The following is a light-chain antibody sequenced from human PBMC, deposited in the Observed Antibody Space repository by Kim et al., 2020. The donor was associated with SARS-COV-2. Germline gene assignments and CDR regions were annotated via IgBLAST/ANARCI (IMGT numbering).Light chain of an antibody. Sequence: QSVVTQPPSVSATPGQRVTISCSGSNSNIARNYVYWYQQLPGTAPKLLIYRNNQRPSGVPDRFSGSKSDTSASLDISGLRSEDEADYYCATWDDSLSGHVVFGGGTQLTVL. CDR2: RNN. CDR3: ATWDDSLSGHVV. CDR1: NSNIARNY. V-gene: IGLV1-47*01. J-gene: IGLJ2*01.